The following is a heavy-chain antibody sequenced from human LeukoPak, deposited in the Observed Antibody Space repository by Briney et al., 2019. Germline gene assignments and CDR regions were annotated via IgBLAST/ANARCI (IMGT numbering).Heavy chain of an antibody. V-gene: IGHV1-18*01. J-gene: IGHJ4*02. D-gene: IGHD6-19*01. CDR2: ISAYNGNT. Sequence: ASVKVSCKASGYTFTSYGISWVQQAPGQGLEWMGWISAYNGNTNYAQKLQGRVTMTTDTSTSTAYMELRSLRSDDTAVYYCARDHSSGRYNTGLDYWGQGTLVTVSS. CDR1: GYTFTSYG. CDR3: ARDHSSGRYNTGLDY.